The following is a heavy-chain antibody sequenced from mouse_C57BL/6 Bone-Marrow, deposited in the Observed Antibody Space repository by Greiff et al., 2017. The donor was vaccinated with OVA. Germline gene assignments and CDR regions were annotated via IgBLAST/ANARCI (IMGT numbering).Heavy chain of an antibody. Sequence: QVQLKQPGAELVKPGASVKVSCKASGYTFTSYWMHWVKQRPGQGLEWIGEIDPSDSYTNYNQKFKGKSTLTVDKSSSTAYMQLSSLTSEDSAVYYCARYGYWGQGTTLTVSS. CDR3: ARYGY. J-gene: IGHJ2*01. CDR1: GYTFTSYW. V-gene: IGHV1-69*01. CDR2: IDPSDSYT. D-gene: IGHD1-1*02.